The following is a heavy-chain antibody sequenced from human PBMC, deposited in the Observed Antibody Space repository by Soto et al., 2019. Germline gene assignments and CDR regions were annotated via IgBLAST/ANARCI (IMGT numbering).Heavy chain of an antibody. J-gene: IGHJ6*02. CDR2: LVVGTGNT. CDR3: ATGAYCSGGSCSDYYYYYYGMDL. V-gene: IGHV1-58*01. CDR1: GFTFRSSA. D-gene: IGHD2-15*01. Sequence: ASVKVSCKTSGFTFRSSAVQWVRQALGQRLEWIGWLVVGTGNTNYAQKFQQRVTISSDRSTNTVSMELSSLTSEDTAVYYCATGAYCSGGSCSDYYYYYYGMDLWGQGTTVTVSS.